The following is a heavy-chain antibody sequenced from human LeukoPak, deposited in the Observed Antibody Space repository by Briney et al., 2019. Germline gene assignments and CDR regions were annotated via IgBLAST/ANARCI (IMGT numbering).Heavy chain of an antibody. J-gene: IGHJ5*02. D-gene: IGHD3-22*01. CDR3: ARDLTGSSGYYWFDP. CDR1: GGSISSYY. Sequence: PSETLSLTCTVSGGSISSYYWSWIRQPPGKGLEWIGYIYYSGSTNYNPSLKSRVTISVDTSKNQFSLKLSSVTAADTAVYYCARDLTGSSGYYWFDPWGQGTLVTVSS. V-gene: IGHV4-59*01. CDR2: IYYSGST.